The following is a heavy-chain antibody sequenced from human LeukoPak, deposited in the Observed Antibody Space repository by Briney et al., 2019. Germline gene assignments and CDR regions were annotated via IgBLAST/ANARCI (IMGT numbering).Heavy chain of an antibody. Sequence: PSETLSLTCTVSGGSISSYYWSWIRQPPGKGLEWIGYIYYSGSTNYNPSLKSRVTISVDTSKNQFSLKLSSVTAADTAVYYCARQTRVRFITTGLGFFADYWGQGTLVTVSS. J-gene: IGHJ4*02. CDR1: GGSISSYY. CDR2: IYYSGST. CDR3: ARQTRVRFITTGLGFFADY. D-gene: IGHD3-22*01. V-gene: IGHV4-59*08.